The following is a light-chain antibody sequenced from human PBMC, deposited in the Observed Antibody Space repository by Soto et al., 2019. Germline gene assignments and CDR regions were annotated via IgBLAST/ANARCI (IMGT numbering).Light chain of an antibody. CDR3: CSDAGSSTWV. Sequence: QSALTQPASVSGPPGQSITISCTGTSSDVGSYNLVSWYQQHPGKAPKLMIYEVSKRPSGVSNRFSGSKSGNTASLTISGLQAEDEADYYCCSDAGSSTWVFGGGTKLTVL. CDR1: SSDVGSYNL. J-gene: IGLJ3*02. CDR2: EVS. V-gene: IGLV2-23*02.